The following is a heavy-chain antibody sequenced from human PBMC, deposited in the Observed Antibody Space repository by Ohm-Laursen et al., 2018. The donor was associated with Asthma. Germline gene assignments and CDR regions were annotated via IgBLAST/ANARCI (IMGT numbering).Heavy chain of an antibody. CDR1: GFTFSNYG. CDR2: GGSYYDGGLK. J-gene: IGHJ4*02. D-gene: IGHD6-13*01. Sequence: SLRLSCTASGFTFSNYGFHWVRQAPGKGLEWVAVGGSYYDGGLKYYADSVNGRFTVSRDDSKNTLYLQMNSLRPDDTAVYYCAREDRNSWDFDFWGQGTLVTVSS. V-gene: IGHV3-30*03. CDR3: AREDRNSWDFDF.